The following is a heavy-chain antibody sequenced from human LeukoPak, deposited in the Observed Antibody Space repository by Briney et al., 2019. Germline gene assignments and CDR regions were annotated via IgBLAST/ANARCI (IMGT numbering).Heavy chain of an antibody. D-gene: IGHD2-2*01. V-gene: IGHV3-23*01. Sequence: PGGSLRLSCAASGFTFSSYAMSWVRQAPGKGLEWVSAISGSGGSTYYADSVKGRFTISRDNSKNTLYLQMNSLGAEDTAVYYCAKSYCSSTSCYAHFDYWGQGTLVTVSS. CDR3: AKSYCSSTSCYAHFDY. CDR1: GFTFSSYA. CDR2: ISGSGGST. J-gene: IGHJ4*02.